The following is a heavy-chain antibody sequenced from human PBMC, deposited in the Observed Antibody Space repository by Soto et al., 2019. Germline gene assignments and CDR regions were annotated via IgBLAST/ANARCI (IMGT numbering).Heavy chain of an antibody. J-gene: IGHJ5*02. V-gene: IGHV4-59*08. D-gene: IGHD5-12*01. CDR3: ARQEWLRLGNWFDP. Sequence: QVQLQESGPGLVKPSETLSLTCTVSGGSISSYYWSWIRQPPGKGLEWIGYIYYSGSTNYNPSLKSRVTISVDTSKNQFSLKLSSVTAADTAVYYCARQEWLRLGNWFDPWGQGTLVTVSS. CDR1: GGSISSYY. CDR2: IYYSGST.